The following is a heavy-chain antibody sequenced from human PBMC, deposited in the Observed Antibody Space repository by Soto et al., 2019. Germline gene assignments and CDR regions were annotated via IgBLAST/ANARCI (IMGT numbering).Heavy chain of an antibody. CDR2: IYYSGST. D-gene: IGHD2-21*02. V-gene: IGHV4-31*03. CDR3: ARVCGGDCHYGMDV. CDR1: GGSISSGGYY. J-gene: IGHJ6*02. Sequence: QVQLQESGPGLVKPSQTLSLTCTVSGGSISSGGYYWSWIRQHPGKGLEWIGYIYYSGSTYYNPSLTSRVNRSVDTSKNQFSLKLSSVTAADTAVYYCARVCGGDCHYGMDVWGQGTTVTVSS.